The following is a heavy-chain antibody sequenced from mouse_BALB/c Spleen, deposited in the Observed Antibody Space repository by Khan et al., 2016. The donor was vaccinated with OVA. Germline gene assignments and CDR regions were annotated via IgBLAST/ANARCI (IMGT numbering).Heavy chain of an antibody. CDR1: GYTFTSYW. Sequence: VQLQQSGTVLARPGASVKMSCKASGYTFTSYWMHWVKQRPGQGLEWIGDIYPGNTDTNYNHKFKGKAKLTAVTSTSTAYMELYSLTNEDSAVYYYTRRNWDVAWFAYWGQGTLVTVSA. D-gene: IGHD4-1*01. J-gene: IGHJ3*01. CDR2: IYPGNTDT. V-gene: IGHV1-5*01. CDR3: TRRNWDVAWFAY.